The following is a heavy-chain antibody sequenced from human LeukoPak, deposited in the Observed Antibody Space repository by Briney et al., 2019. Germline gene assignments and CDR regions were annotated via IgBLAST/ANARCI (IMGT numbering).Heavy chain of an antibody. Sequence: GGSLRLSCAASGFSFSSVAMSWIRQAPGKGLEWVSTVTGDGRNTYYSGSVKGRFTISRDNSKNTYSLQMNSLRAEDTAIYYCAKDFRGSQDFWAQGTLVTVSS. CDR1: GFSFSSVA. CDR3: AKDFRGSQDF. D-gene: IGHD1-26*01. CDR2: VTGDGRNT. J-gene: IGHJ4*02. V-gene: IGHV3-23*01.